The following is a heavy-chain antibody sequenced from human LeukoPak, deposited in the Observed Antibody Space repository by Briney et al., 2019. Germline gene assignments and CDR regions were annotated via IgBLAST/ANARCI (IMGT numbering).Heavy chain of an antibody. CDR3: AKGVDFWSGLDY. Sequence: GGSLRLSCAASGFTFDDYAMHWVRQAPGKGLEWVSVISGSGGSTYYADSVKGRFTNSRDNSNNTLYLQMNGLRAEDTAVYYCAKGVDFWSGLDYWGQATLVTVSS. CDR1: GFTFDDYA. J-gene: IGHJ4*02. D-gene: IGHD3-3*01. CDR2: ISGSGGST. V-gene: IGHV3-23*01.